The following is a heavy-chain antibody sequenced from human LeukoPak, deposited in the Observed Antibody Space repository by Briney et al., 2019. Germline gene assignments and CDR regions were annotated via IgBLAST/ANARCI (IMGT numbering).Heavy chain of an antibody. V-gene: IGHV3-64*01. D-gene: IGHD6-13*01. J-gene: IGHJ5*02. Sequence: GGSLRLSCAASGFTFSSYAMHWVRQAPGKGLEYVSAISSNGDSTYYANSVKGRLTISRDNSKNTLYLQMGSVIAEDMAVYYCARDSSSWYSQGWFDPWGQGTLVTVSS. CDR2: ISSNGDST. CDR1: GFTFSSYA. CDR3: ARDSSSWYSQGWFDP.